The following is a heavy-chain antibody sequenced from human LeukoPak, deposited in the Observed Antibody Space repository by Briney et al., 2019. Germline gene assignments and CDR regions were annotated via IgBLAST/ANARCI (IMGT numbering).Heavy chain of an antibody. CDR2: IIPIFGTA. CDR3: ARDPPYYYDSSGDFDY. J-gene: IGHJ4*02. Sequence: SVKVSCKASGGTFSSYAISWVRQAPGQGLEWMGGIIPIFGTANYAQKFQGRVTITADESTSTAYMELSSLRSEDTAVYYCARDPPYYYDSSGDFDYWGQGTLVTVSS. V-gene: IGHV1-69*13. D-gene: IGHD3-22*01. CDR1: GGTFSSYA.